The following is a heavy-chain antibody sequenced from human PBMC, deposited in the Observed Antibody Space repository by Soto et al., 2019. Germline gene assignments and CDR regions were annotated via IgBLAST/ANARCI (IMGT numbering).Heavy chain of an antibody. CDR2: IYYSGST. V-gene: IGHV4-59*01. D-gene: IGHD3-22*01. J-gene: IGHJ3*02. CDR1: GASISSYY. Sequence: QVQLQESGPGLVKPSETLSLTCSVSGASISSYYWSWIRQPPGKGLEWLAYIYYSGSTSYNPSLKSRDSISLYTSMNQFSLKLSSVTAADTAVYYCARTYDDSGPNSGGYGFDIWGQGTMVTVSS. CDR3: ARTYDDSGPNSGGYGFDI.